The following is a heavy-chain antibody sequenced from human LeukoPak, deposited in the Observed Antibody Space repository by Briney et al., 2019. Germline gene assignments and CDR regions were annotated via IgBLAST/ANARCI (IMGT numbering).Heavy chain of an antibody. CDR2: ISSSGSTI. CDR3: ARHFRVKLQLVSNSFDL. D-gene: IGHD6-13*01. CDR1: GFTFSDYY. V-gene: IGHV3-11*01. Sequence: GGSLRLSCAASGFTFSDYYMSWIRQAPGKGLEWVSYISSSGSTIYYADSVKGRFTVSRDNSKYTLFLQLNTLRAEDTAIYYCARHFRVKLQLVSNSFDLWGQGAMVTVSP. J-gene: IGHJ3*01.